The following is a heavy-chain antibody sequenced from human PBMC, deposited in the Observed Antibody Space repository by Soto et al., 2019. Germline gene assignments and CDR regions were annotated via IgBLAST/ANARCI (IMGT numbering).Heavy chain of an antibody. Sequence: QVQLVQSGAEVKKPGSSVKVSCKASGGTFSSYAISWVRQAPGQGLEWMGGIIPIFGTAKYAQKFQGRVTITADESTSTAYMELSSLRSEDTAVYYCARGGEYQLLLHGTYEPWGQGTLVTVSS. CDR2: IIPIFGTA. D-gene: IGHD2-2*01. J-gene: IGHJ5*02. CDR3: ARGGEYQLLLHGTYEP. CDR1: GGTFSSYA. V-gene: IGHV1-69*01.